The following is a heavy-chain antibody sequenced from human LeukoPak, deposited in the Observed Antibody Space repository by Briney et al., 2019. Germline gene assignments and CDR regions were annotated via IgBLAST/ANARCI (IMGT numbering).Heavy chain of an antibody. CDR1: GLTVSSNY. V-gene: IGHV3-66*01. J-gene: IGHJ4*02. Sequence: GGSLRLSCVASGLTVSSNYMSWVRQAPGKGLEWVSVIYSSGDTYYADSVKGRFTISRDSSKNTLYLQMNSLRAEDMAVFYCARVAYTYGNSQGFDYWGQGTLVTVSS. CDR2: IYSSGDT. CDR3: ARVAYTYGNSQGFDY. D-gene: IGHD4-23*01.